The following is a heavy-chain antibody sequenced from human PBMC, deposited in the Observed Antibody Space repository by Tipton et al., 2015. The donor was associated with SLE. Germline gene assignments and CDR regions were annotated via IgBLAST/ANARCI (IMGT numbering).Heavy chain of an antibody. CDR1: GFTFSSYW. J-gene: IGHJ3*02. V-gene: IGHV3-7*01. CDR3: ASHPRHNRDYRDSVDGLDI. D-gene: IGHD4-11*01. Sequence: SLRLSCAASGFTFSSYWMSWVRQAPGKGLEWVANIKQDGSEKYYVDSVKGRFTISRDNAKNSLYLQMNSLRAEDTAVYYCASHPRHNRDYRDSVDGLDIWGQGTIVTVSS. CDR2: IKQDGSEK.